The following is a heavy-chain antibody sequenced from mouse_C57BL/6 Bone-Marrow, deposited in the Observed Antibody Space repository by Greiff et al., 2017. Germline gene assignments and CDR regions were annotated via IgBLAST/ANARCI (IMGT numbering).Heavy chain of an antibody. Sequence: EVKLVESGGGLVKPGGSLKLSCAASGFTFSSYAMSWVRQTPEKRLEWVATISDGGSYTYYPDNVKGRFTISRDNAKNNLYLQMSHLKSEDTAMYYCARVGYYEEVFAYWGQGTLVTVSA. CDR3: ARVGYYEEVFAY. V-gene: IGHV5-4*03. CDR1: GFTFSSYA. D-gene: IGHD2-3*01. CDR2: ISDGGSYT. J-gene: IGHJ3*01.